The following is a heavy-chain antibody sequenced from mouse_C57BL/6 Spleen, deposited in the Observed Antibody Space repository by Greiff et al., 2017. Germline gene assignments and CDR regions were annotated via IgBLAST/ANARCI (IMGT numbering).Heavy chain of an antibody. D-gene: IGHD1-1*01. CDR3: TRDGSPYYFDY. CDR1: GFTFSNYW. Sequence: EVKLVESGGGLVQPGGSMKLSCVASGFTFSNYWMNWVRQSPEKGLEWVAQIRLKSDNYATHYAESVKGRFTISRDDSKSSVYLQMNNLRAEDTGIYYCTRDGSPYYFDYWGQGTTLTVSS. CDR2: IRLKSDNYAT. V-gene: IGHV6-3*01. J-gene: IGHJ2*01.